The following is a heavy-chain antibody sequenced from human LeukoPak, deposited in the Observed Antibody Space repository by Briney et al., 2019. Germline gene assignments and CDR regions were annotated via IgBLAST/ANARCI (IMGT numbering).Heavy chain of an antibody. CDR3: ARHAYGGNSLRPLDY. J-gene: IGHJ4*02. D-gene: IGHD4-23*01. CDR2: IYYSGDT. V-gene: IGHV4-34*01. Sequence: SETLSLTCAVYGGSFSGYYWSWIRQPPGKGLEWIGSIYYSGDTYYNPSLKSRVTISVDTSKNQFSLKLSSVTAADTAVYFCARHAYGGNSLRPLDYWGQGTLVTVSS. CDR1: GGSFSGYY.